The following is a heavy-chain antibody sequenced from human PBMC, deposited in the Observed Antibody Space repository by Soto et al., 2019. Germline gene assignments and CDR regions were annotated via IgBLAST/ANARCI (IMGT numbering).Heavy chain of an antibody. CDR2: IYPGDSDT. Sequence: GESLKISCKGSGYSFTSYWIGWVRQMPWKGLEWMGIIYPGDSDTRYSPSFQGQVTISADKSISTAYLQWSSLKASDTAMYYCARTSAAGKYYYVMDVWGQGTTVTVSS. CDR1: GYSFTSYW. J-gene: IGHJ6*02. V-gene: IGHV5-51*01. D-gene: IGHD6-13*01. CDR3: ARTSAAGKYYYVMDV.